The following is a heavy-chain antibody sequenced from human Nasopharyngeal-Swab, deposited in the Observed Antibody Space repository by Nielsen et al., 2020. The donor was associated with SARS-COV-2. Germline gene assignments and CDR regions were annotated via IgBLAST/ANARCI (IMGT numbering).Heavy chain of an antibody. CDR3: ARGGRVDSRGYYSLRKGFDP. CDR1: GGSFSGYY. D-gene: IGHD3-22*01. V-gene: IGHV4-34*01. J-gene: IGHJ5*02. Sequence: SETLSLTCAVYGGSFSGYYWSWIRQPPGKGLEWIGEINHNGSTNYNPSLKSRVTISVDTSKNQFSLKLSSVIASDTAVYYCARGGRVDSRGYYSLRKGFDPWGQGTLVTVSS. CDR2: INHNGST.